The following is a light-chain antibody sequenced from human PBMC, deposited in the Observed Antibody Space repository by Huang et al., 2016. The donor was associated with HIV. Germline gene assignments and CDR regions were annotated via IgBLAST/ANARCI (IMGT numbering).Light chain of an antibody. CDR3: QQYYLYPWT. V-gene: IGKV1-8*01. CDR1: QDVSNY. CDR2: SAS. Sequence: ATRITQSPSSLSASTGDRVTITCRASQDVSNYLAWYQQKPGKAPDLVMYSASTLQDGVPSRFSGNGSATDFSLTISCLQSEDFATYYCQQYYLYPWTFGQGTKVEI. J-gene: IGKJ1*01.